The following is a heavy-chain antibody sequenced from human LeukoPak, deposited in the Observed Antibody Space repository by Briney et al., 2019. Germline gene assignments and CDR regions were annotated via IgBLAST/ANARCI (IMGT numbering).Heavy chain of an antibody. V-gene: IGHV3-20*04. J-gene: IGHJ6*03. CDR1: GFTFDDYG. Sequence: GGSLRLSCAASGFTFDDYGMSWVRQAPGKGLEWVSGINWNGGSTGYADSVKGRFTISRDNAKNSLYLQMNSLRAEDTALYYRARDLRAPRGYYMDVWGKGTTVTVSS. CDR3: ARDLRAPRGYYMDV. CDR2: INWNGGST.